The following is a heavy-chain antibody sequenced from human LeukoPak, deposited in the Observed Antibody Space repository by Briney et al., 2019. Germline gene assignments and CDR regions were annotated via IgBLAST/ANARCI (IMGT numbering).Heavy chain of an antibody. CDR2: INSGGSST. CDR1: GFSFSSYW. Sequence: PGRSLTLSCAASGFSFSSYWMHWVRHVPRKGLVWVSRINSGGSSTSHADSVKGRFTISRDNAKNTLSPQMNSLRAEDTAVYYCARGGDYPFDYWGQGTLVTVSS. V-gene: IGHV3-74*01. D-gene: IGHD4-17*01. J-gene: IGHJ4*02. CDR3: ARGGDYPFDY.